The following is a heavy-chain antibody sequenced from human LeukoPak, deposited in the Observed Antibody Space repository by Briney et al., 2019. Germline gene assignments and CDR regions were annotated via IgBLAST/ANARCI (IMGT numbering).Heavy chain of an antibody. J-gene: IGHJ4*02. D-gene: IGHD1-1*01. Sequence: SETLSLTCAVYGGSFSGYYWSWIRQPPGKGLEWIGEINHSGSTNYNPSLKSRVTISVDTSKNQFSLKLSSVTAADTAVYYCARELDDLRDWGQGTLVTVSS. CDR1: GGSFSGYY. CDR2: INHSGST. CDR3: ARELDDLRD. V-gene: IGHV4-34*01.